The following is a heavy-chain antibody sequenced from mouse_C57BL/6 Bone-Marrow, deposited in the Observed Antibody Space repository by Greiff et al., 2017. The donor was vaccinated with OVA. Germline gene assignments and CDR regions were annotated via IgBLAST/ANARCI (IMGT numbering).Heavy chain of an antibody. J-gene: IGHJ1*03. CDR2: ISYDGSN. Sequence: ESGPGLVKPSQSLSLTCSVTGYSITSGYYWNWIRQFPGNKLEWMGYISYDGSNNYNPSLKNRISITRDTSKNQFFLKLNSVTTEDTATYYCARAFYDGYPYWYFDVWGTGTTVTVSS. V-gene: IGHV3-6*01. CDR3: ARAFYDGYPYWYFDV. D-gene: IGHD2-3*01. CDR1: GYSITSGYY.